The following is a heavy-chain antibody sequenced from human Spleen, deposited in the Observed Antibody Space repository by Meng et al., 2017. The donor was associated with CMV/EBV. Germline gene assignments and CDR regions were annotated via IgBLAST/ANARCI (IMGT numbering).Heavy chain of an antibody. D-gene: IGHD2-2*01. CDR2: IRYDASKK. CDR3: ANGYCSSTSCYSVDYYYGMDV. J-gene: IGHJ6*02. Sequence: GESLKISCAASRFTFSDYGMHWVRQAPGKGLEWVAFIRYDASKKYYTDSVKGRFTISRDNSKNTLYLQMNSLRAEDTAVYYCANGYCSSTSCYSVDYYYGMDVWGQGTTVTVSS. CDR1: RFTFSDYG. V-gene: IGHV3-30*02.